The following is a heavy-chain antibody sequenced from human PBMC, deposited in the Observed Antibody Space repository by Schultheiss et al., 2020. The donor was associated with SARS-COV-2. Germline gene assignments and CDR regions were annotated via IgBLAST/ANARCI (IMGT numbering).Heavy chain of an antibody. CDR2: ISSSGSTI. J-gene: IGHJ6*02. D-gene: IGHD6-6*01. CDR3: ARDTYSSSWSYYYYYGMDV. Sequence: GGSLRLSCAASGFNFSSYSMDWVRQAPGKGLEWVSYISSSGSTIYYADSVKGRFTISRDNAKNSLYLQMNSLRAEDTAVYYCARDTYSSSWSYYYYYGMDVWGQGTTVTVSS. CDR1: GFNFSSYS. V-gene: IGHV3-48*04.